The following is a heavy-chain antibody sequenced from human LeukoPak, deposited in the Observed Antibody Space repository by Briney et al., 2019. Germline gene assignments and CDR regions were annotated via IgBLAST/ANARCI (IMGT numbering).Heavy chain of an antibody. CDR1: GFTLRDQY. CDR2: SRNKANSHTT. J-gene: IGHJ3*01. V-gene: IGHV3-72*01. CDR3: ARDGGKRGNSGFDS. Sequence: GGSLRLSCAGSGFTLRDQYMDWVRQAPGKGLEWIGRSRNKANSHTTEYAASVKDRFTISRDDSGDLMYLQMNSLKIEDTAVYFCARDGGKRGNSGFDSWGQGTEVTVSS. D-gene: IGHD4-23*01.